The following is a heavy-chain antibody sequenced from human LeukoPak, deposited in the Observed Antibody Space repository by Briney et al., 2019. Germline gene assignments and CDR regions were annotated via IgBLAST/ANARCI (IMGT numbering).Heavy chain of an antibody. Sequence: SETLSLTCAVYGGSFSGYYWSWIRQPPGKGLEWIGEINHSGSTNYNPSLKSRVTISVDTSKNQFSLKLGSVTAADTAVYYCAGHHWYFDLWGRGTLVTVSS. V-gene: IGHV4-34*01. CDR2: INHSGST. CDR1: GGSFSGYY. J-gene: IGHJ2*01. CDR3: AGHHWYFDL.